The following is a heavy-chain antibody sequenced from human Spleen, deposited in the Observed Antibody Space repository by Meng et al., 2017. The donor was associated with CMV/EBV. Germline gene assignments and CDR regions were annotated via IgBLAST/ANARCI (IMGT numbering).Heavy chain of an antibody. V-gene: IGHV4-59*01. D-gene: IGHD2-2*02. J-gene: IGHJ6*02. CDR3: ARGGRRYCSSTSCYKGYYGMDV. CDR2: MSYVGST. Sequence: SETLSLTCSVSGASISTYYWSWIRQSPGKGLEWIGYMSYVGSTNYNPSLESRVTISADTSKNQFSLKVTSVTAADTAVYYCARGGRRYCSSTSCYKGYYGMDVWGQGTTVTVSS. CDR1: GASISTYY.